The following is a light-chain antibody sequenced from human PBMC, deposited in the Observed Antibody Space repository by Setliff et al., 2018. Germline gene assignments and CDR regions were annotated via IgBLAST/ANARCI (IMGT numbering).Light chain of an antibody. CDR2: DVS. CDR3: SAYTSSSTYV. J-gene: IGLJ1*01. CDR1: SSDVGSYDF. V-gene: IGLV2-14*01. Sequence: QSALPQPASVSGSPGQSITISCSGTSSDVGSYDFVSWYQQYPGKAPKLIIYDVSSRPSGVSNRFSGSKAGNTASLTISGLQAEDEADYYCSAYTSSSTYVFGIGTKVTVL.